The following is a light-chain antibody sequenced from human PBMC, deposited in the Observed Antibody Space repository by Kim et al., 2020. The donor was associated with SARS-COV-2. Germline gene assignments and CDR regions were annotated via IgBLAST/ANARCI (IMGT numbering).Light chain of an antibody. J-gene: IGLJ7*01. Sequence: QAGLTQPPSVSKGLRQTATLTCTGDSNNVGYQGAAWLQQHQGHPPKVLSYRNNNRPSGISERLSAYRSGNTASLTISGLQPEDEADYYCSAWDNSLDAWLFGGGTQLTVL. CDR1: SNNVGYQG. CDR3: SAWDNSLDAWL. CDR2: RNN. V-gene: IGLV10-54*01.